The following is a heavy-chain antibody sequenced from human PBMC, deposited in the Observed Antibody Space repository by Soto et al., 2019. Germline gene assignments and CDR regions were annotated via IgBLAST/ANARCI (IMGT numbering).Heavy chain of an antibody. V-gene: IGHV3-23*01. D-gene: IGHD6-19*01. CDR2: ISGSGGST. CDR1: GFTFSSYA. J-gene: IGHJ6*03. CDR3: AKDTYGSGWFRYMDV. Sequence: GGSLRLSCAASGFTFSSYAMSWVRQAPGKGLEWVSAISGSGGSTYYAGSVKGRFTISRDNSKNTLYLQMNSLRAEDTAVYYCAKDTYGSGWFRYMDVWGKGTTVTVSS.